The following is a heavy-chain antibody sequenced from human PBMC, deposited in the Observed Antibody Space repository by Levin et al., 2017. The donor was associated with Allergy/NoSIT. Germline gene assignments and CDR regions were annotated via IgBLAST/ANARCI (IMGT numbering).Heavy chain of an antibody. CDR1: GFNFNNYV. CDR3: AKEGFRASGSSPYWFDY. CDR2: SPFDGSTT. V-gene: IGHV3-30*09. Sequence: PGGSLRLSCAASGFNFNNYVLYWVRQSPVKGLEWVALSPFDGSTTFYADSLKGRFAISRDTSNNMIFLQMNNLRPEDTAVYYCAKEGFRASGSSPYWFDYWGQGTLVTVSS. D-gene: IGHD3-10*01. J-gene: IGHJ4*02.